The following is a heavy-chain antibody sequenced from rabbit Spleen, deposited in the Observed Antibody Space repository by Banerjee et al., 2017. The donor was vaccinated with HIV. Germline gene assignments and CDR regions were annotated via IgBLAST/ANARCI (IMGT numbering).Heavy chain of an antibody. J-gene: IGHJ4*01. CDR2: IYPITETT. V-gene: IGHV1S43*01. CDR1: GIDFSSYYY. D-gene: IGHD2-1*01. Sequence: QEQLEESGGGLVKPGGTLTLTCKASGIDFSSYYYMCWVRQAPGKGLEWIGIIYPITETTYYANWVNGRFTISSDNAQNTVDLQMNSLTAADTATYFCARGSATMTMVVTGYYLSLWGQGTLVTVS. CDR3: ARGSATMTMVVTGYYLSL.